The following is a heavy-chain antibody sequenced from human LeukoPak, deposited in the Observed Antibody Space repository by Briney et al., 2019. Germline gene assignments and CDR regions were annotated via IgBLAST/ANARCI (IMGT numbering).Heavy chain of an antibody. CDR3: AKGGNYYGSGSPFDY. CDR1: GFTFSSYG. CDR2: IRYDGSNK. V-gene: IGHV3-30*02. J-gene: IGHJ4*02. D-gene: IGHD3-10*01. Sequence: LSGGSLRLSCAASGFTFSSYGMHWVRQAPGKGLEWVAFIRYDGSNKYYADSVKGRFTISRDNSKNTLYLQMNSLRAEDTAVYYCAKGGNYYGSGSPFDYWGQGTLVTVSS.